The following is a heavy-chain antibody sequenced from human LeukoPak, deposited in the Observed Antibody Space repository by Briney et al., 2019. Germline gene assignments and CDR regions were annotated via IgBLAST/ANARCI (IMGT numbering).Heavy chain of an antibody. CDR2: ISWNSGSI. CDR1: GFTFDDYA. J-gene: IGHJ6*02. Sequence: PGGSLRLSCAASGFTFDDYAMHWVRQAPGKGLELVSSISWNSGSIGYADSVKGRFTISRDNAKKFLYLQMNSLRAEDTALYYCAKDTATGIAAAGFRDGMDVWGRGTTVTVSS. D-gene: IGHD6-13*01. V-gene: IGHV3-9*01. CDR3: AKDTATGIAAAGFRDGMDV.